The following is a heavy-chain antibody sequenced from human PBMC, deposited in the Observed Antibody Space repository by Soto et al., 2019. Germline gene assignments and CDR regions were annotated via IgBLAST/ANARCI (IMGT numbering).Heavy chain of an antibody. D-gene: IGHD3-10*01. CDR3: ARRKGGVTMVRGPHYGMDV. J-gene: IGHJ6*02. CDR2: IIPIFGTA. Sequence: QVQLVQSGAEVKKPGSSVKVSCKASGGTFSSYAISWVRQAPGQGLEWMGGIIPIFGTANYAQKLQGRVTITADESTSTAYMELSSLRSEDTAVYYCARRKGGVTMVRGPHYGMDVWGQGTTVTVSS. CDR1: GGTFSSYA. V-gene: IGHV1-69*01.